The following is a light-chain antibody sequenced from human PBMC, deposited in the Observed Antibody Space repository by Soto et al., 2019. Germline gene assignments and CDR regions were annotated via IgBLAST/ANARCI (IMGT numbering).Light chain of an antibody. V-gene: IGKV2-30*01. CDR2: KVS. CDR1: HILVYSDGYRF. J-gene: IGKJ5*01. Sequence: DFVMTHSPLSLSITLVKTASISCCXSHILVYSDGYRFLICLHQRPGQSPRRLIYKVSNRDSGAPDRFSGSGAGNDVTLKISRVEAEDVGVYYCMQNTHWPPSIGQGTRLEIK. CDR3: MQNTHWPPS.